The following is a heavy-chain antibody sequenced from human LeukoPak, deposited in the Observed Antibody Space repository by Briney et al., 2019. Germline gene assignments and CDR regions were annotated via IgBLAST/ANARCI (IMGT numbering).Heavy chain of an antibody. CDR3: GGSSSYYYMDV. J-gene: IGHJ6*03. D-gene: IGHD2-2*01. Sequence: PSETLSLTCTVSGGSLSSTSYYWGWIRQPPGKGLEWIGSIYYSGSTYYNPSLKSRVTISVDTSRNQFSLKLSSVTAADTAVYYCGGSSSYYYMDVWGKGTTVTISS. CDR2: IYYSGST. V-gene: IGHV4-39*01. CDR1: GGSLSSTSYY.